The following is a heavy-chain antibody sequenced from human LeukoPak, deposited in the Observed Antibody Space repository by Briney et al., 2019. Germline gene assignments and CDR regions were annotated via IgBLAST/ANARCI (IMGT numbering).Heavy chain of an antibody. CDR2: INSDGSTT. Sequence: GGSLRLSCAASGFTFSSYWMHWGRQAPGKGLVWVSHINSDGSTTTYADSVRGRFTISRDNAKNTLYLQMNSLRAEDTAVYYCARGEHDAFDIWGQGTMVTISS. J-gene: IGHJ3*02. V-gene: IGHV3-74*01. CDR1: GFTFSSYW. D-gene: IGHD1/OR15-1a*01. CDR3: ARGEHDAFDI.